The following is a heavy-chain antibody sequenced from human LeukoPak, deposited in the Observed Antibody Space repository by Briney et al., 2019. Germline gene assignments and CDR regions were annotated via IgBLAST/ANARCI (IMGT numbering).Heavy chain of an antibody. CDR2: IIPIFGTA. Sequence: SVKVSCKASGYTFTSYDINWVRQAPGQGLEWMGGIIPIFGTANYAQKFQGRVTITADESTSTAYMELSSLRSEDTAVYYCARDMVVGATTYFDYWGRGTLVTVSS. V-gene: IGHV1-69*13. CDR1: GYTFTSYD. J-gene: IGHJ4*02. D-gene: IGHD1-26*01. CDR3: ARDMVVGATTYFDY.